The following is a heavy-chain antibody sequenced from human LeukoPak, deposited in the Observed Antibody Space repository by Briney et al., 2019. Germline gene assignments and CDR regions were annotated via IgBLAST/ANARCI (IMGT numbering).Heavy chain of an antibody. CDR2: ISSSSGYT. CDR1: GFTFSDYY. CDR3: ARLDQNWNYYFDY. Sequence: PGGSLRLSCAASGFTFSDYYMSWIRQAPGKGLEWVSYISSSSGYTNYADSVKGRFTSSRDNAKNSLYLQMNSLRAEDTAVYYCARLDQNWNYYFDYWGQGTLVTVSS. V-gene: IGHV3-11*06. D-gene: IGHD1-7*01. J-gene: IGHJ4*02.